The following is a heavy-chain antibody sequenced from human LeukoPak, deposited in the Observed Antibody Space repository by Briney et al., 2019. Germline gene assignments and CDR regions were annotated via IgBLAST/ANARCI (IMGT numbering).Heavy chain of an antibody. V-gene: IGHV3-30*18. CDR3: AKGRYDFWSGYPNNWFDP. J-gene: IGHJ5*02. Sequence: GRSLRLSCAASGFSFSSYGMHWVRQAPGQGLEWVALTSYDGSNKYYGDSVKGRFTISRDNSKNTLYLQMNSLRAEDTAVYYCAKGRYDFWSGYPNNWFDPWGQGTLVTVSS. CDR2: TSYDGSNK. CDR1: GFSFSSYG. D-gene: IGHD3-3*01.